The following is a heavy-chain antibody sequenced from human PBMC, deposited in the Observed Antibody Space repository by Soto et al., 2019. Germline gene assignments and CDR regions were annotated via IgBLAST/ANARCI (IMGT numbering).Heavy chain of an antibody. J-gene: IGHJ4*02. V-gene: IGHV3-48*03. CDR3: ARTGAIAAAGTYPH. Sequence: HPGGSLRLSCAASGFTFSSYEMNWVRQAPGKGLEWVSYISSSGSTIYYADSVKGRFTISRDNAKNSLYLQMNSLRAEDTAVYYCARTGAIAAAGTYPHWGQGTLVTVSS. CDR1: GFTFSSYE. CDR2: ISSSGSTI. D-gene: IGHD6-13*01.